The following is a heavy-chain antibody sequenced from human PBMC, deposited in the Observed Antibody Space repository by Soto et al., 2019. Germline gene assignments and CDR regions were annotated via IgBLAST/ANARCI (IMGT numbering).Heavy chain of an antibody. CDR3: AKDQGSDY. V-gene: IGHV3-30*18. D-gene: IGHD3-10*01. J-gene: IGHJ4*02. CDR1: GFTFSSYG. Sequence: QVQLVESGGGVVQPGRSLRLSCAASGFTFSSYGMHWVRQAPGKGLEWVAVISYDGSNKYYADSVKGRFTISRDNSKYTLYLQMNSLRAEDTAVYYCAKDQGSDYWGQGTLVTVSS. CDR2: ISYDGSNK.